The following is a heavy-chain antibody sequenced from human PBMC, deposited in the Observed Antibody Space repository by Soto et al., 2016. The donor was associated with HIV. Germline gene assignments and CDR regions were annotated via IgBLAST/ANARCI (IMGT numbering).Heavy chain of an antibody. D-gene: IGHD5-12*01. CDR1: GFTFYNYW. CDR3: ARDRDGYNSFDY. J-gene: IGHJ4*02. Sequence: EVQLVESGGGLVQPGGSLRLPCAASGFTFYNYWMHWVRQAPGKGLVWVSRINSDGSSTSYADSVKGRFTISRDNAKNTLYLQMRSLRAEDTAVYYCARDRDGYNSFDYWGQGTLVTVSS. V-gene: IGHV3-74*01. CDR2: INSDGSST.